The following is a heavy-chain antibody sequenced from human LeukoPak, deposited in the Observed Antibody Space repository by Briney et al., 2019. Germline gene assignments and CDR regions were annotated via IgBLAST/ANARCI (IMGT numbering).Heavy chain of an antibody. Sequence: GGSLRLSCSASGFIFSSYAMHWARQAPGKGLEYVSAISPNGGSTYYADSVKGRFSISRDNSKNTLYLQMSSLRPEDTAVYYCVPKGTEGYWGQGTLVTVSS. CDR1: GFIFSSYA. V-gene: IGHV3-64D*06. CDR3: VPKGTEGY. CDR2: ISPNGGST. J-gene: IGHJ4*02.